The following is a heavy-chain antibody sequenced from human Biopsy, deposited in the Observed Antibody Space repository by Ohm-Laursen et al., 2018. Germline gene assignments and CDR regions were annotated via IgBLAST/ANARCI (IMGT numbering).Heavy chain of an antibody. J-gene: IGHJ4*02. D-gene: IGHD6-19*01. V-gene: IGHV1-46*01. CDR3: ARNTGWYGDLYYFDY. CDR1: GYSFTGYY. CDR2: INPSGSTT. Sequence: ASVSVSCKASGYSFTGYYMHWVRQAPGQGLEWMGMINPSGSTTSYPQIFQGRVTMTRDTSKSTVYMELSSLRSADTAVYFCARNTGWYGDLYYFDYWGQGTLVTVSS.